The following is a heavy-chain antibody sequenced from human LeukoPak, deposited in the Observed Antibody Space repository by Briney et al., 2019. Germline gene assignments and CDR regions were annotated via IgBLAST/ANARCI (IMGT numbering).Heavy chain of an antibody. Sequence: PGGSLRLSCAASGFTFSSYAMDWVRQAPGKGLEWVSAISSGGGTTYYADSVRGRFTVFRDNSKNTLYVQMNSLRVEDTAVYYCAKDLPPSAIAVAGTEGVDYWGQGTLVTVSS. CDR3: AKDLPPSAIAVAGTEGVDY. J-gene: IGHJ4*02. V-gene: IGHV3-23*01. D-gene: IGHD6-19*01. CDR1: GFTFSSYA. CDR2: ISSGGGTT.